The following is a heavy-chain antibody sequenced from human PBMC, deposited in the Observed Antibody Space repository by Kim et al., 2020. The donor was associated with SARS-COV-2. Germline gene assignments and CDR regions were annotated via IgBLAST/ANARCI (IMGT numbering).Heavy chain of an antibody. D-gene: IGHD4-4*01. J-gene: IGHJ4*02. CDR1: GLTVTSNH. CDR3: ARDPVGDGYSFFDY. CDR2: IFRGGST. V-gene: IGHV3-53*01. Sequence: GGSLRLSCAVSGLTVTSNHMTWIRQAPGRGLEWDSVIFRGGSTYYAASVQGRFTISRDYYKNTLSLQMNSLRAEDTAIYYCARDPVGDGYSFFDYWGQGT.